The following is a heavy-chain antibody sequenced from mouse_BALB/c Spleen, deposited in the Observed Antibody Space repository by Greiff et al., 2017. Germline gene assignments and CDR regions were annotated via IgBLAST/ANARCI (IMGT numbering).Heavy chain of an antibody. CDR1: GFSLTSYG. D-gene: IGHD2-4*01. CDR3: ASHDYDGAMDY. CDR2: IWAGGST. J-gene: IGHJ4*01. Sequence: QVQLQESGPGLVAPSQSLSITCTVSGFSLTSYGVHWVRQPPGKGLEWLGVIWAGGSTNYNSALMSRLSISKDNSKSQVFLKMNSLQTDDTAMYYCASHDYDGAMDYWGQGTSVTVSS. V-gene: IGHV2-9*02.